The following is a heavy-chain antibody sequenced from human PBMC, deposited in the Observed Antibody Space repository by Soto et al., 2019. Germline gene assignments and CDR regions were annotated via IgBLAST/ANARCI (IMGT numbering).Heavy chain of an antibody. CDR3: VKDWTGDTCPCMDV. D-gene: IGHD2-8*02. V-gene: IGHV3-23*01. Sequence: EVQLLESGGGLVQPGGSLRLSCAASGFTFNNYAMTWGRQAPGKGLEWVSTISGSDGSAYYADSVKGRLTISRDNSKNALYLQMSSLRAEDTALYYCVKDWTGDTCPCMDVWGQGTTVTVSS. CDR2: ISGSDGSA. J-gene: IGHJ6*01. CDR1: GFTFNNYA.